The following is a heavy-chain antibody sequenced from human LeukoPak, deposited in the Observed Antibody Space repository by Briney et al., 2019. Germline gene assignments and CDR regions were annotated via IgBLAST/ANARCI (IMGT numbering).Heavy chain of an antibody. J-gene: IGHJ4*02. CDR3: ARRYYDILTGYYDY. D-gene: IGHD3-9*01. Sequence: ASVKVSCKASGYTFTSYGISRVRQAPGQGLEWMGWISAYNGNTNYAQKLQGRVTMTTDTSTSTAYMELRSLRSDDTAVYYCARRYYDILTGYYDYWGQGTLVTVSS. CDR2: ISAYNGNT. V-gene: IGHV1-18*04. CDR1: GYTFTSYG.